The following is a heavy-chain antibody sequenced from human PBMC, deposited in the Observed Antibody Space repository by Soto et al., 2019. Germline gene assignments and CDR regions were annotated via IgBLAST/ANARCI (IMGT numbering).Heavy chain of an antibody. Sequence: EVQLVESGGGLVKPGGSLRLSCAASGFTFSSYSMNWVRQAPGKGLEWVSSISSSSSYIYYADSVKGRFTISRDNAKNSLYMQMNSLRAEDTAVYYCAVYCSGGSCYSDGGGEYWGQGTLVTVSS. CDR1: GFTFSSYS. D-gene: IGHD2-15*01. V-gene: IGHV3-21*01. CDR2: ISSSSSYI. J-gene: IGHJ4*02. CDR3: AVYCSGGSCYSDGGGEY.